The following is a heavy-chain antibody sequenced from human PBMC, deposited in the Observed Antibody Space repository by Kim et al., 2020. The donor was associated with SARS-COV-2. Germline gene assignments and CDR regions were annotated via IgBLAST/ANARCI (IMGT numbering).Heavy chain of an antibody. V-gene: IGHV4-59*01. J-gene: IGHJ4*02. Sequence: TNYNPSLKSRVTISVDTSKNQFSLKLSSVTAADTAVYYCARELYRGDFDYWGQGTLVTVSS. CDR3: ARELYRGDFDY. D-gene: IGHD3-10*01. CDR2: T.